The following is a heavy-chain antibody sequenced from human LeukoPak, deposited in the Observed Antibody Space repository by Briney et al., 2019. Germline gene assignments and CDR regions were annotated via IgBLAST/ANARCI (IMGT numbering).Heavy chain of an antibody. D-gene: IGHD6-19*01. CDR3: TRQSGQQWPIIDY. CDR2: IRSKANSYAT. V-gene: IGHV3-73*01. J-gene: IGHJ4*02. Sequence: GGSLRLSCAASGFTFSGSAMHWVRQASGKGLEWVGRIRSKANSYATAYAASVKGRFTISRDDSENTAYLQMNSLKTEDTAVYYCTRQSGQQWPIIDYWGQGTLVTVSS. CDR1: GFTFSGSA.